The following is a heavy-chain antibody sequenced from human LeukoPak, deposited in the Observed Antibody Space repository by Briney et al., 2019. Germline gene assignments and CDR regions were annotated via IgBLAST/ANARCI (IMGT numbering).Heavy chain of an antibody. CDR3: ARESPNSGWYPQYFQH. V-gene: IGHV4-59*06. J-gene: IGHJ1*01. CDR1: GGSISSYY. Sequence: SETLSLTCTVSGGSISSYYWSWIRQHPGKGLEWIGYIYYSGSTYYNPSLKSRVTISVDTSKNQFSLKLSSVTAADTAVYYCARESPNSGWYPQYFQHWGQGTLVTVSS. CDR2: IYYSGST. D-gene: IGHD6-19*01.